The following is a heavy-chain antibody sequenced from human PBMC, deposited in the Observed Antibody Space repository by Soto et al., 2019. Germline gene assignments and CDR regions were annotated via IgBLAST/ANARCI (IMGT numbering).Heavy chain of an antibody. V-gene: IGHV4-30-2*01. CDR1: GGSISSGYYY. CDR3: ARDVAMPGESDRFDQ. D-gene: IGHD2-2*01. Sequence: SETLSLTCSVSGGSISSGYYYWSWIRQPPGKGLEWIGNIYHTGLTNYNASLKSRVTMSVDGSKNQFFLMLTSVTDADTAIYYCARDVAMPGESDRFDQWSQVTLVTVYS. J-gene: IGHJ4*01. CDR2: IYHTGLT.